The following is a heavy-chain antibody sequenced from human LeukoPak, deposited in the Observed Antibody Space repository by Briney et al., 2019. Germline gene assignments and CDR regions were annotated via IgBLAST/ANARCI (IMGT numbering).Heavy chain of an antibody. CDR2: ISGSGGTT. CDR1: GLTFSSYA. CDR3: ARTGIVVVPAGFDP. J-gene: IGHJ5*02. D-gene: IGHD2-2*01. Sequence: GGSLRLSCVASGLTFSSYAMNWVRQAPGKGLQWVSSISGSGGTTYVADSVKGRFTISRDNSKSTLFLEMNSLRVEDTALYYCARTGIVVVPAGFDPWGQGTLVTVSS. V-gene: IGHV3-23*01.